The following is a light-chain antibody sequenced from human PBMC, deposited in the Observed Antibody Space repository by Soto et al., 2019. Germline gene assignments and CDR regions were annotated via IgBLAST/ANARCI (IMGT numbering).Light chain of an antibody. CDR3: QQRSDWLT. V-gene: IGKV3-11*01. CDR2: DAS. CDR1: QSVTSY. J-gene: IGKJ4*01. Sequence: EVVLTQSPATLSLSPGERAILSCRASQSVTSYLAWYQQKPGQAPRLLIYDASKRAPGIPPRFSGSGSGTDFTLTISRLEPDDFAVYYCQQRSDWLTLGGGTKVEIK.